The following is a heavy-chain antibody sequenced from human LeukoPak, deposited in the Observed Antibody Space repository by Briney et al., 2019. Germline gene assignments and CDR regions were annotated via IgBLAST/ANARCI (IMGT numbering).Heavy chain of an antibody. Sequence: GGSLRLSCAASGFTFSTYEMNWVRQAPGRGLEWVSYISSGDNIMFYADSVKGRFIISRDNAKNSLYLQMNSLRAEDTAVYYCARGVTLDYWGQGTLVTVSS. J-gene: IGHJ4*02. V-gene: IGHV3-48*03. CDR2: ISSGDNIM. CDR3: ARGVTLDY. D-gene: IGHD2-21*02. CDR1: GFTFSTYE.